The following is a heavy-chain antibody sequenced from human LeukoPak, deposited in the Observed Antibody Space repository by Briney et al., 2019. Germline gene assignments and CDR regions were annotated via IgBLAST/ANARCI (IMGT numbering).Heavy chain of an antibody. V-gene: IGHV4-30-4*01. CDR2: IYYSGST. J-gene: IGHJ4*02. D-gene: IGHD1-26*01. Sequence: SQTLSLTCTVSGGSINSGDYYWSWLRQPPGKGLEWIGYIYYSGSTYFNPSLKSRVTISVETSKNQFSLKLSSVTAADTAVYYCARVPVYSGTYFDYWGQGTLVTVSS. CDR3: ARVPVYSGTYFDY. CDR1: GGSINSGDYY.